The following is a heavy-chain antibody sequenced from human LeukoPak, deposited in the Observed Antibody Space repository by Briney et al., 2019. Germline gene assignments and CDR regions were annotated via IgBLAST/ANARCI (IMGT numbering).Heavy chain of an antibody. V-gene: IGHV3-23*01. CDR1: GFTFSSYW. CDR3: AKANIGYCSGGSCYYFDY. CDR2: ISGSGGST. Sequence: GGSLRLSCAASGFTFSSYWMSWVRQAPGKGLEWVSAISGSGGSTYYADSVKGRFTISRDNSKNTLYLQMNSLRAEDTAVYCCAKANIGYCSGGSCYYFDYWGQGTLVTVSS. J-gene: IGHJ4*02. D-gene: IGHD2-15*01.